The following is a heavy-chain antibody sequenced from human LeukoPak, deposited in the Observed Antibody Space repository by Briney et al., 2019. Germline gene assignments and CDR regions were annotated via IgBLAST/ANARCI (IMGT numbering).Heavy chain of an antibody. J-gene: IGHJ3*02. D-gene: IGHD3-10*01. Sequence: SETLSLTCAVYGGSFSGYYWSWIRQPPGKGLEWIGEINHSGSTNYNPSLKSRVTISVDTSKNQFCLKLSSVTAADTAVYYCARGRGGFTMVRGVMGPFAFDIWGQGTMVTVSS. V-gene: IGHV4-34*01. CDR3: ARGRGGFTMVRGVMGPFAFDI. CDR2: INHSGST. CDR1: GGSFSGYY.